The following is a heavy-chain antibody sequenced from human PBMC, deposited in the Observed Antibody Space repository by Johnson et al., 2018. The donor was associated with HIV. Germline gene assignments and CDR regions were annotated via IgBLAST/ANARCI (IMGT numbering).Heavy chain of an antibody. CDR3: AKTVIVVVPAARGDAFDI. J-gene: IGHJ3*02. Sequence: EVQVVESGGGLVKPGGSLRLSCGPSGFTVTNAWMNWVRQAPGKGLEWVSAISGSGGSTYYADSVKGRFTISRDNSKNTLYLQMNSLRAEDTAVYYCAKTVIVVVPAARGDAFDIWGQGTMVTVSS. V-gene: IGHV3-23*04. D-gene: IGHD2-2*01. CDR2: ISGSGGST. CDR1: GFTVTNAW.